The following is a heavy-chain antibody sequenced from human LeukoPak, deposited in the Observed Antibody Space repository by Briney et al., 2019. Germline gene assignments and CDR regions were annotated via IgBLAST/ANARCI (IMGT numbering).Heavy chain of an antibody. D-gene: IGHD3-9*01. CDR3: AKDYDDKFDY. CDR2: IRYDGSNK. Sequence: PGGSLRLSCAASGFTFSSYGMHWVRQAPGKGLEWVAFIRYDGSNKYYADSVKGRFTISRDNCKNTLYLQMNSLRAEDTALYYCAKDYDDKFDYWGQGTLVTVSS. CDR1: GFTFSSYG. V-gene: IGHV3-30*02. J-gene: IGHJ4*02.